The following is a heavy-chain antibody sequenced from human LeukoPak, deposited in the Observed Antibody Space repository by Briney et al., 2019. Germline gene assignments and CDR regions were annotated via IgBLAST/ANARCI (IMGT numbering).Heavy chain of an antibody. CDR3: ARDLSFGSLDD. CDR1: GFTFSSYW. Sequence: GGSLRLSCAASGFTFSSYWMHWVRQAPGKGLVWVSRINSDGSSTNYADSVKGRFTISRDSSKDTLYLQMNSLRAEDTAVYYCARDLSFGSLDDWGQGTLVSVSS. V-gene: IGHV3-74*01. D-gene: IGHD1-26*01. CDR2: INSDGSST. J-gene: IGHJ4*02.